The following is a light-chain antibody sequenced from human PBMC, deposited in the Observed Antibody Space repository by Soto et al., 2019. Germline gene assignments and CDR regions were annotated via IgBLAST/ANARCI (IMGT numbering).Light chain of an antibody. CDR3: SSYTRSSTLYVV. Sequence: QSALTQPASVSGSPGQSITISCTGTSSDVGGYNYVSWYQQHPGKAPKLMIYEVSNRPSGVSNRFSGSKSGNTASLTISGLQAEDEADYYCSSYTRSSTLYVVFGGGTKLTAL. J-gene: IGLJ2*01. V-gene: IGLV2-14*01. CDR1: SSDVGGYNY. CDR2: EVS.